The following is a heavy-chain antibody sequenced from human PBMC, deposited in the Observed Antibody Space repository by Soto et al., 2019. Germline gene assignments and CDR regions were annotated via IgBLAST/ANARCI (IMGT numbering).Heavy chain of an antibody. V-gene: IGHV3-33*01. CDR3: ARDSSVTMVRGVNGP. Sequence: QVQLVESGGGVVQPGRSLRISCAASGFTFSSYGMHWVRQAPGKGLEWVAVIWYDGSNKYYADSVKGRFTISRDNSKNTLYLQMNSLRAEDTAVYYCARDSSVTMVRGVNGPWGKGTLVTVSS. CDR1: GFTFSSYG. J-gene: IGHJ5*02. CDR2: IWYDGSNK. D-gene: IGHD3-10*01.